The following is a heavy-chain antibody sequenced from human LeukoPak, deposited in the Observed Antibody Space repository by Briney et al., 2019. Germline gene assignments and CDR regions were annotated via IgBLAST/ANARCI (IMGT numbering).Heavy chain of an antibody. CDR1: GYTFTTYY. V-gene: IGHV1-46*01. Sequence: GESLKISCKGSGYTFTTYYMHWVRQAPGQGLEWMGIINPSGGSTSYAQKFQGRVTMTRDTSTSTVHMELTSLRSEDTAVYYCARATVQWNIAAASDPWGQGTLVTVSS. CDR3: ARATVQWNIAAASDP. J-gene: IGHJ5*02. CDR2: INPSGGST. D-gene: IGHD6-13*01.